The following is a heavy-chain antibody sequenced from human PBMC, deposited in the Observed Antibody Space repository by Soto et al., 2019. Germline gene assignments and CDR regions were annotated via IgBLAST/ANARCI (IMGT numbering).Heavy chain of an antibody. J-gene: IGHJ5*02. CDR3: ARSVDP. CDR2: IFYSGTT. CDR1: GGSISCGGYS. Sequence: TSETLSLTCAVSGGSISCGGYSWSWIRQPPGKGLEWIGYIFYSGTTYYNPSLKSRVTISVDTSKNQFSLKLSSVTAADTAVYYCARSVDPWGQGTLVTVSS. V-gene: IGHV4-31*11.